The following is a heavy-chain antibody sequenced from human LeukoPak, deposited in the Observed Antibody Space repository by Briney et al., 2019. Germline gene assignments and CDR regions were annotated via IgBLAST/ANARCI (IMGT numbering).Heavy chain of an antibody. CDR3: ARAVGYCSSTSCNVGAFDI. V-gene: IGHV4-38-2*01. D-gene: IGHD2-2*01. J-gene: IGHJ3*02. Sequence: SETLSLTWAVSGYSISSGYYWGWIRQPPGKGLEWIGSIYHSGSTYYNPSLKSRVTISVDTSKNQFSLELSSVTDADTAVYYCARAVGYCSSTSCNVGAFDIWGQGTMVTVSS. CDR1: GYSISSGYY. CDR2: IYHSGST.